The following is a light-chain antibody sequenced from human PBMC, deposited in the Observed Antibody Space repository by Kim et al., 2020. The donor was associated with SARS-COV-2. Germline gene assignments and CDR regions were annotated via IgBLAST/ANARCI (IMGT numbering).Light chain of an antibody. Sequence: GQSITISCTGTSSDVGCYNFVSWYQQHPGKAPKLMIYDVSNRPSGVSDRFSGSKSGNTASLTISGLQAEDEADYYCSSYTSSDTLLFGGGTQLTVL. CDR3: SSYTSSDTLL. CDR1: SSDVGCYNF. CDR2: DVS. J-gene: IGLJ2*01. V-gene: IGLV2-14*03.